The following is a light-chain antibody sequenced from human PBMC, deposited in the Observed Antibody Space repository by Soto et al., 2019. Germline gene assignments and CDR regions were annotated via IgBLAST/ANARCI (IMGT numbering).Light chain of an antibody. Sequence: DIQMTQSPSSLSASVGDRVTITCRASQSISIYLNWYQQKAGKAPKLLIYGASRLQSGVSSRFSGSGSGTDFTLSISRLQPEDIGTYYCQQSDSTPRTFGQGTKVEI. J-gene: IGKJ1*01. V-gene: IGKV1-39*01. CDR2: GAS. CDR1: QSISIY. CDR3: QQSDSTPRT.